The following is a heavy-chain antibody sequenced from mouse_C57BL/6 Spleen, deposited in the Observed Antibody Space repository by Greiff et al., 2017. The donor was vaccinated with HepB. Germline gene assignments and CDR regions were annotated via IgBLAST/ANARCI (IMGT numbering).Heavy chain of an antibody. V-gene: IGHV5-4*03. Sequence: EVMLVESGGGLVKPGGSLKLSCAASGFTFSSYAMSWVRQTPEKRLEWVATISDGGSYTYYPDNVKGRFTISRDNAKNNLYLQMSHLKSEDTAMYYCARWDDGYYNWGQGTTLTVSS. D-gene: IGHD2-3*01. J-gene: IGHJ2*01. CDR3: ARWDDGYYN. CDR2: ISDGGSYT. CDR1: GFTFSSYA.